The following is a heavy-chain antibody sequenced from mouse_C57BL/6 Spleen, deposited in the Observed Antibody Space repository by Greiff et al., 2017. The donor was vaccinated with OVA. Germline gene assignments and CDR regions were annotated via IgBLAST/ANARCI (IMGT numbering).Heavy chain of an antibody. Sequence: VKLQESGAELVRPGASVTLSCKASGYTFTDYEMHWVKQTPVHGLEWIGAIDPETGGTAYNQKFKGKAILTADKSSSTAYMELRSLTSEDSAVYYCTRDYGSPPTGMDYWGQGTSVTVSS. J-gene: IGHJ4*01. CDR2: IDPETGGT. D-gene: IGHD1-1*01. CDR3: TRDYGSPPTGMDY. V-gene: IGHV1-15*01. CDR1: GYTFTDYE.